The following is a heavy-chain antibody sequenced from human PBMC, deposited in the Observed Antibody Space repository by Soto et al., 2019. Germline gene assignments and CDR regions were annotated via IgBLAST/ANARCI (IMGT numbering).Heavy chain of an antibody. CDR2: IIPIFGTA. J-gene: IGHJ4*02. Sequence: SMKVSRKGSGGTLSRYSISLVGQAPGQGLEWMGGIIPIFGTANYAQKFQGRVTITADESTSTAYMELSSLRSEDTAVYYCAARDCGGDCYLNRFDYWGQGTLVTVSS. V-gene: IGHV1-69*13. CDR1: GGTLSRYS. D-gene: IGHD2-21*02. CDR3: AARDCGGDCYLNRFDY.